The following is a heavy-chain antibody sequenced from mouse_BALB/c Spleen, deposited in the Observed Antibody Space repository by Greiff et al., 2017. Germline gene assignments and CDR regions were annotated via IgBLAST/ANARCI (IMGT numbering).Heavy chain of an antibody. Sequence: EVKLEESGGGLVKPGGSLKLSCAASGFTFSDYYMYWVRQTPEKRLEWVATISDGGSYTYYPDSVKGRFTISRDNAKNNLYLQMSSLKSEDTAMYYCARGGGDYDGFAYWGQGTLVTVSA. V-gene: IGHV5-4*02. CDR2: ISDGGSYT. D-gene: IGHD2-4*01. CDR3: ARGGGDYDGFAY. J-gene: IGHJ3*01. CDR1: GFTFSDYY.